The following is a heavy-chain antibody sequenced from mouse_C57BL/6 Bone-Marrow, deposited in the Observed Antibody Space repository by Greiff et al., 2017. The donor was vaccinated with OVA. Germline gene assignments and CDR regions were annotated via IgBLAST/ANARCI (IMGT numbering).Heavy chain of an antibody. CDR2: INPNNGGT. J-gene: IGHJ3*01. CDR1: GYTFTDYY. V-gene: IGHV1-26*01. Sequence: VQLQQSGPELVKPGASVKISCKASGYTFTDYYMNWVKQSHGKSLEWIGDINPNNGGTSYNQKFKGKATLTVDKSSSTAYMQLRSLTSEDADVYECANDYHGDYWGQGTLVTVSA. CDR3: ANDYHGDY. D-gene: IGHD1-1*02.